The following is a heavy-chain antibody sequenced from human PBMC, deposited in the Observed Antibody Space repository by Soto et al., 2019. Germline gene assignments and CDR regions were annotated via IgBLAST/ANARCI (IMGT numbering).Heavy chain of an antibody. J-gene: IGHJ6*02. CDR2: IGTAGDT. Sequence: PGGSLRLSCAASGFTFSSYDMHWVRQATGKGLEWVSAIGTAGDTYYPDSVKGRFTISRENAKNSLYLQMNSLRAEDTAVYYCARDKSTSLDYYGMDAWGQGTTVTVSS. V-gene: IGHV3-13*01. CDR3: ARDKSTSLDYYGMDA. D-gene: IGHD2-2*01. CDR1: GFTFSSYD.